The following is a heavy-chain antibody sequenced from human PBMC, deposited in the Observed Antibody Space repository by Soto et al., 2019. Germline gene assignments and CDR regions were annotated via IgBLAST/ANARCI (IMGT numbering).Heavy chain of an antibody. CDR1: GGSFSGYY. Sequence: SDTLSLTCAVYGGSFSGYYWSCIRQPPGKGLEWIGEINHSGSTNYNPSLKSRVTISVDTSKIQFSLKLSSVTAADTAVYYCARDDRIAAAGTLDYYYGMDVWGQGTTVT. D-gene: IGHD6-13*01. V-gene: IGHV4-34*01. CDR2: INHSGST. J-gene: IGHJ6*02. CDR3: ARDDRIAAAGTLDYYYGMDV.